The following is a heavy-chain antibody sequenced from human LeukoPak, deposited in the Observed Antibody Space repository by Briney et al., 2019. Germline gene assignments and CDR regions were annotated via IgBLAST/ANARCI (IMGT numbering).Heavy chain of an antibody. J-gene: IGHJ6*02. V-gene: IGHV3-23*01. CDR2: ISGSGGST. D-gene: IGHD3-10*01. CDR1: GCTFSSYA. Sequence: GGSLRLSCAASGCTFSSYAMSWVRQAPGKGRGWVSAISGSGGSTYYADSVKGRFTISRDNSKNTLYLQVNSLRAEDTAVYYCAKATLSDYYYGSGDYGMDVWGQGTTVTVSS. CDR3: AKATLSDYYYGSGDYGMDV.